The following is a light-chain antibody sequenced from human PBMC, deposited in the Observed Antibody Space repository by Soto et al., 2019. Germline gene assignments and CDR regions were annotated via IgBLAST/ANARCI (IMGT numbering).Light chain of an antibody. CDR3: QQSYSTPPT. Sequence: DIQMTQSPSSLTASVGDRVNIYCRASQSISTYLNWYQQKPGKAPNLLIYAASHLQSGVPSRFSGSGSGTEFTLTISSLQPEDFATYYCQQSYSTPPTFGQGTKVDI. V-gene: IGKV1-39*01. CDR2: AAS. J-gene: IGKJ1*01. CDR1: QSISTY.